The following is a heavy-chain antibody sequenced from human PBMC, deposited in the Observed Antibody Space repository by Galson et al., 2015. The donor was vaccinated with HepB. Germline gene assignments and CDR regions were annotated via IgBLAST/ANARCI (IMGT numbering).Heavy chain of an antibody. CDR2: ISWNSGTI. CDR1: GFVFDDYA. J-gene: IGHJ6*02. Sequence: SLRLSCAGSGFVFDDYAMQWVRQGPGKGLEWVSGISWNSGTIGYADSVKGRFTISRDNAKNSLYLQMNSLRAEDTALDYCAKARGGYYYYGVDVWGQGTTVTVSS. V-gene: IGHV3-9*01. CDR3: AKARGGYYYYGVDV.